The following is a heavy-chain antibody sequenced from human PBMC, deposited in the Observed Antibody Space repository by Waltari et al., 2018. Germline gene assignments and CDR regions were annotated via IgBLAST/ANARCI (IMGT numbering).Heavy chain of an antibody. J-gene: IGHJ4*02. CDR1: G. CDR3: ARNLPGIAAFDY. CDR2: ISAYNGNT. V-gene: IGHV1-18*04. Sequence: GLNWVRRGPGQGPGWMGWISAYNGNTGYAQSLQGRVTLTTDTSTSTAYMELRSLRSDDTAVYYCARNLPGIAAFDYWGQGTLLTVSS. D-gene: IGHD6-13*01.